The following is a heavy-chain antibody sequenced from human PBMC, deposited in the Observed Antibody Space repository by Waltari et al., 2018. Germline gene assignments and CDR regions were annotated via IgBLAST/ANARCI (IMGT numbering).Heavy chain of an antibody. CDR1: GFPFTSPW. CDR2: ISPDGSDT. CDR3: AHLFVIRTFDAFDI. V-gene: IGHV3-74*01. D-gene: IGHD3-10*01. J-gene: IGHJ3*02. Sequence: EVQLVESGGGLVQPGGSLRLSCAVSGFPFTSPWMHRVRQPPGKGLVWGSRISPDGSDTNYADSVKGRFTISRDNAKNTLYLQMHSLRAEDTAVYYCAHLFVIRTFDAFDIWGQGTMVTVSS.